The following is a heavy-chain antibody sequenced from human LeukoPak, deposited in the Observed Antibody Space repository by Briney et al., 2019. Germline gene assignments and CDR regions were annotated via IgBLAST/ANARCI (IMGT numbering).Heavy chain of an antibody. CDR2: ITSSGGST. V-gene: IGHV3-23*01. CDR1: QFIFSTYA. Sequence: GGSLRLSCAASQFIFSTYAMSWVRQAPGKGLEWVSGITSSGGSTYYADSVKGRFTISRDNSKNTLYLQMNSLRAEDTAVYYCARDSSDYFDYWGQGTLVTVSS. J-gene: IGHJ4*02. CDR3: ARDSSDYFDY.